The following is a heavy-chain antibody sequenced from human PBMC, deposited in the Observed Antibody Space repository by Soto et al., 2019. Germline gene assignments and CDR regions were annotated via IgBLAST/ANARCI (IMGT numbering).Heavy chain of an antibody. D-gene: IGHD2-15*01. V-gene: IGHV3-23*01. CDR2: ISGSGLVT. CDR1: GFGFGSYA. CDR3: ARTRGTHCSGGSCYYFDI. Sequence: AQLSESGGGLVRPGGSPRVSCAASGFGFGSYAMAWIRQAPGKGLEWVSSISGSGLVTYYADSVRGRFAVSRDNSRNTLFLQMNSLRAEDTAVYYCARTRGTHCSGGSCYYFDIWGRGTLVSV. J-gene: IGHJ4*02.